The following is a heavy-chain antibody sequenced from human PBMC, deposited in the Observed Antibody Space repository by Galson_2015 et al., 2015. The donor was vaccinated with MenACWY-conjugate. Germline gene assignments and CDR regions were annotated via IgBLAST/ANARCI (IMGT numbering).Heavy chain of an antibody. CDR2: ISSSSQYI. Sequence: SLRLSCAASGFSFRTYGMDWVRQAPGKGLEWVASISSSSQYIYYADAVRGRFTISRDNAKMSLYLQMNSLRAEDTAIYYCARAYCTGTSCAGSFDPWGQGTLVTVSS. CDR3: ARAYCTGTSCAGSFDP. V-gene: IGHV3-21*01. CDR1: GFSFRTYG. J-gene: IGHJ5*02. D-gene: IGHD2-8*02.